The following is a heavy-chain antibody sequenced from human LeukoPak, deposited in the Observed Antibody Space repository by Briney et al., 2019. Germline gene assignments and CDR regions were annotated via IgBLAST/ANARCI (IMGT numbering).Heavy chain of an antibody. CDR1: RFTFSSYA. V-gene: IGHV3-7*03. CDR2: IKGDGSYK. CDR3: ATSADSSGND. D-gene: IGHD3-22*01. J-gene: IGHJ4*02. Sequence: PGGSLRLSCAASRFTFSSYAMSWVRQAPGKGLEWVANIKGDGSYKYYVDSVKGRFTISRDNAKSSVYLQMNTLRAEDTAVYYCATSADSSGNDWGQGTLVTVSS.